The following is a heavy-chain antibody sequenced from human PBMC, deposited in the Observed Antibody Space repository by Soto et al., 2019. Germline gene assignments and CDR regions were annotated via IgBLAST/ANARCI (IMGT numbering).Heavy chain of an antibody. CDR3: ARSRADYTFYFYYGMDG. CDR1: GVTFASYD. CDR2: ILHDGSAE. Sequence: LXLSGAGSGVTFASYDMHWGRQAPGKGLEWMALILHDGSAEYYADSVKGRFTISRDNSKNTLYLQMNSLRAEDTAVYYCARSRADYTFYFYYGMDGWGQGTTVTVS. D-gene: IGHD4-4*01. J-gene: IGHJ6*02. V-gene: IGHV3-30*03.